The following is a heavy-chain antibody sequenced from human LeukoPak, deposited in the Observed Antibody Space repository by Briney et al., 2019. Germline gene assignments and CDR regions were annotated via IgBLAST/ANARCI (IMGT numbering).Heavy chain of an antibody. D-gene: IGHD3-10*01. CDR1: GFTVSSNY. CDR2: IYSGGST. V-gene: IGHV3-66*04. Sequence: GGSLRLSCAPSGFTVSSNYMSWVRQAPGKGLEWVSVIYSGGSTYYADSVKGRFTISRDNSKNTLYLQMNSLRAEDTAVYYCASQYYGSGSYYIFGSNGTPYAFDIWGQGTMVTVSS. CDR3: ASQYYGSGSYYIFGSNGTPYAFDI. J-gene: IGHJ3*02.